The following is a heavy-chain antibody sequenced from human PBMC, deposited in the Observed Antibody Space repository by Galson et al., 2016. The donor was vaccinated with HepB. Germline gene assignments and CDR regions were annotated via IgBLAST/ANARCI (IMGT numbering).Heavy chain of an antibody. J-gene: IGHJ5*02. CDR2: IWSDGSNK. CDR1: GFTFSSYG. V-gene: IGHV3-33*01. CDR3: ARDSSGYYVGIWFDP. D-gene: IGHD3-22*01. Sequence: SLRLSCAASGFTFSSYGMHWVRQAPGKGLEWVAGIWSDGSNKYYADSVKGRFTISRDNSKKTLYLQMNSLRAEDTAVYYCARDSSGYYVGIWFDPWGQGTLVTVSS.